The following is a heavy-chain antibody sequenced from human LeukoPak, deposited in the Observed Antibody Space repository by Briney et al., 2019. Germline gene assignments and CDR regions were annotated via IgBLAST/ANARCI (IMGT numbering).Heavy chain of an antibody. D-gene: IGHD2-2*01. J-gene: IGHJ6*04. CDR2: IYYSGST. CDR3: ARLSVVVPAAMPPDV. V-gene: IGHV4-39*01. CDR1: GGSISSSSYY. Sequence: SETLSLTCTVSGGSISSSSYYWGWLRQPPGKGLEWLGSIYYSGSTYYNPSLKSRVPISVDTYKNQCSLKLSSVTAADTAVYYCARLSVVVPAAMPPDVWGKGTTVTVSS.